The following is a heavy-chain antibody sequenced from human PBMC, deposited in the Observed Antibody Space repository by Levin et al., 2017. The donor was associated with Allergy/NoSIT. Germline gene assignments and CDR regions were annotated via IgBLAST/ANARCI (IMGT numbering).Heavy chain of an antibody. D-gene: IGHD3-16*01. CDR3: AALGSFDY. CDR2: ITSDGSHK. V-gene: IGHV3-30*03. CDR1: GLTFTDHG. J-gene: IGHJ4*02. Sequence: GGSLRLSCTASGLTFTDHGVHWVRQAPDKGLEWVAIITSDGSHKYYADSVRGRFTISRDNSRNTVYLQMNSLRVEDTAVYFCAALGSFDYWGLGTLVTVSS.